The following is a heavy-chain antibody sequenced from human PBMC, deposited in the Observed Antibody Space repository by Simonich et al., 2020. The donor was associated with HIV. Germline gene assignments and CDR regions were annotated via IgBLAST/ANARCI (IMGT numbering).Heavy chain of an antibody. J-gene: IGHJ1*01. CDR2: NNHSGNT. D-gene: IGHD6-13*01. CDR1: GGSFSGYY. Sequence: QVQLQQWGAGLLKPSETLSLTCAVYGGSFSGYYWSWIRTPPGKGLEWIGKNNHSGNTNYNPSLKSRVTISVDTSKNQFSLKLSSVTAADTAVYYCARLTAGGLGEYFQHWGQGTLVTVSS. CDR3: ARLTAGGLGEYFQH. V-gene: IGHV4-34*01.